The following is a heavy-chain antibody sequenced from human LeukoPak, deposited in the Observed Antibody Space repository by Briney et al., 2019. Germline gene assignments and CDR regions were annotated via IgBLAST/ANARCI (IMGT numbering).Heavy chain of an antibody. D-gene: IGHD2-2*01. V-gene: IGHV3-30-3*01. J-gene: IGHJ6*02. CDR1: GFTFSGYA. CDR3: ARGGHCSTTSCSNYDGMDV. CDR2: ISYDGSNK. Sequence: SGGSLRLSCAASGFTFSGYAMHWVRQAPGKGLEWVAVISYDGSNKYYADSVKGRFTISRDNSKNTLFLQMNSLRAEDTAVYFCARGGHCSTTSCSNYDGMDVWGQGTTLTVSS.